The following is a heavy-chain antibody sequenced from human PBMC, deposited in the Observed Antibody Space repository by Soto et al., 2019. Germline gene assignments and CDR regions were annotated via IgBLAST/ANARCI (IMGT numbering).Heavy chain of an antibody. V-gene: IGHV3-66*01. Sequence: EVHLVESGGGVVQPGESLRLSCAASGFTVSSCQMSWVRQAPGKGLEWVSVIFSGGSEYYADSVKGRFTISRDTSKNTLYLQMNSLRVEDTAVYYCARDSAASFDYWGQGTLVTVSS. CDR1: GFTVSSCQ. CDR3: ARDSAASFDY. CDR2: IFSGGSE. D-gene: IGHD2-15*01. J-gene: IGHJ4*02.